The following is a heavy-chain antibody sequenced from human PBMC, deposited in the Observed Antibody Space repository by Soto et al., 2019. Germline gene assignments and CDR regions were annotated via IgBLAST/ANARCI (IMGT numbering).Heavy chain of an antibody. CDR3: ARERTREIPFRGVRGGMDV. Sequence: GASVKVSCKASGGTFSSYAISWVRQAPGQGLEWMGGIIPIFGTANYAQKFQGRVTITADKSTSTAYMELSSLRSEDTAVYYCARERTREIPFRGVRGGMDVCGQGTTVTVCS. J-gene: IGHJ6*02. V-gene: IGHV1-69*06. CDR2: IIPIFGTA. D-gene: IGHD3-10*01. CDR1: GGTFSSYA.